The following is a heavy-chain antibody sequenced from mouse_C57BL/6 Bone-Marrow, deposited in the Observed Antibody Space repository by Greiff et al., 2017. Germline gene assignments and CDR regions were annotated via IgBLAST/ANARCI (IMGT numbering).Heavy chain of an antibody. CDR3: ARGIEGITTVPSFDY. CDR2: IYPGDGDT. J-gene: IGHJ2*01. Sequence: QVQLQQSGAELVKPGASVKISCKASGYAFSSYWMNWVKQRTGQGLEWIGQIYPGDGDTNYNGKFKGKATLTADKSSSTAYMQLSSLTSADSAVYFFARGIEGITTVPSFDYWGQGTTLTVSS. CDR1: GYAFSSYW. V-gene: IGHV1-80*01. D-gene: IGHD1-1*01.